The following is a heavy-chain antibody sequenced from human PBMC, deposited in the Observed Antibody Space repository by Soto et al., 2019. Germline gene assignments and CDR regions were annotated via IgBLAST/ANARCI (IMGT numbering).Heavy chain of an antibody. D-gene: IGHD1-26*01. CDR1: GFTFSDSA. Sequence: EVQLVESGGGLVQPGGSVKLSCAASGFTFSDSAMHWVRQASGKGLEWVGRIRSKANNYATVYAASVKGRFTISRDDSKNTAYLQMNSLKTEDTDVYFCARLWSEREPNFDHWGRGTLVTVSS. V-gene: IGHV3-73*02. J-gene: IGHJ4*02. CDR3: ARLWSEREPNFDH. CDR2: IRSKANNYAT.